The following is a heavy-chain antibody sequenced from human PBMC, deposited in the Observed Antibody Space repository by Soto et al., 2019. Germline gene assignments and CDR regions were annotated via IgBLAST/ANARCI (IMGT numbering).Heavy chain of an antibody. V-gene: IGHV4-4*02. D-gene: IGHD6-25*01. CDR1: SGSISSSNW. Sequence: QVQLQESGPGLVKPSGTLSLTCAVSSGSISSSNWWSWVRQPPGKKLEWIGEISHSGSTNYNPSLKSRVTISVDKSKNQFSLKLNSVTAADTAVYYCARRPGYYWYFDLWGRGTLVTVSS. CDR3: ARRPGYYWYFDL. CDR2: ISHSGST. J-gene: IGHJ2*01.